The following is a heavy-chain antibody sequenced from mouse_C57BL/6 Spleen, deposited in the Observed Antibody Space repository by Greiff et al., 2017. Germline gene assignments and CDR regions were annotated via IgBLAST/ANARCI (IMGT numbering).Heavy chain of an antibody. CDR3: ARHYGSSLYYFDY. V-gene: IGHV1-50*01. J-gene: IGHJ2*01. CDR1: GYTFTSYW. Sequence: QVQLQQPGAELVKPGASVKLSCKASGYTFTSYWMQWVKQRPGQGLEWIGEIDPSDSYTNYNQKFKGKATLTVDTSSSTAYMQLSSLTSEDSAVYYCARHYGSSLYYFDYGGQGTTLTVSS. D-gene: IGHD1-1*01. CDR2: IDPSDSYT.